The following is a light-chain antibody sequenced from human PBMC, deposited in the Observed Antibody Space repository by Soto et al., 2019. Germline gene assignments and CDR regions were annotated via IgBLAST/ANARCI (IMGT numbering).Light chain of an antibody. V-gene: IGLV2-23*01. CDR2: EGS. CDR3: CSYAGIWV. CDR1: SSDVGSYNL. Sequence: QSALTQPASVSGSPGQSITISCTGTSSDVGSYNLVSWYQQHPGKAPKLMIYEGSKRPSGVSNRFSGSKSGNTASLTISGRQAEDEADYYCCSYAGIWVFGGGTKLTVL. J-gene: IGLJ3*02.